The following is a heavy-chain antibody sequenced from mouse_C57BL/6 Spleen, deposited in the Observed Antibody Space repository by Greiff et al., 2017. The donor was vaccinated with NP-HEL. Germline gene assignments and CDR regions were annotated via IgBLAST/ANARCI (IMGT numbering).Heavy chain of an antibody. V-gene: IGHV1-55*01. J-gene: IGHJ4*01. Sequence: VQLQQPGAELVKPGASVKMSCKASGYTFTSYWITWVKQRPGQGLEWIGDLYPGSGSTNYNEKFKSKATLTVDTSSSTAYMQLSSLTSEDSAVYYCARGVYYGSSYDAMDYWGQGTSVTVSS. CDR3: ARGVYYGSSYDAMDY. CDR2: LYPGSGST. CDR1: GYTFTSYW. D-gene: IGHD1-1*01.